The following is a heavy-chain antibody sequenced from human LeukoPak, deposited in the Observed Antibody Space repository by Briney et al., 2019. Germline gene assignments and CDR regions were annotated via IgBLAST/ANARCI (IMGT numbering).Heavy chain of an antibody. V-gene: IGHV1-46*01. D-gene: IGHD1-26*01. CDR1: GYTFTNYD. Sequence: ASVKVSCTTSGYTFTNYDINWVRQATGQGLEWMGIMYPSDSNTRYAQSFQGRVTMTRDTSTSTVYMELSSLRSEDTAVYYCARGPHSRSWPDIPRDYWGQGTLVTVSS. J-gene: IGHJ4*02. CDR3: ARGPHSRSWPDIPRDY. CDR2: MYPSDSNT.